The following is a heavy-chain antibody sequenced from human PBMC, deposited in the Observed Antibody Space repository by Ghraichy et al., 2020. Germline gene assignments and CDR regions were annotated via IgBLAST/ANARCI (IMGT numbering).Heavy chain of an antibody. CDR2: ISYSSSAI. CDR1: GFTFSSYS. V-gene: IGHV3-48*02. D-gene: IGHD2/OR15-2a*01. Sequence: RGSLRLSCAASGFTFSSYSMNWVRQAPGKGLEWVSYISYSSSAIYYADSVKGRFTISRDNAKNSLYLQMNSLRDEDTAVYYCARGVNINSSGRFDPWGQGTQVTVSS. J-gene: IGHJ5*02. CDR3: ARGVNINSSGRFDP.